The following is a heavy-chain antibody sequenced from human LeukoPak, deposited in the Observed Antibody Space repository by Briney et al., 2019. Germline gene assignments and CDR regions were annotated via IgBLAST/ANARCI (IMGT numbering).Heavy chain of an antibody. CDR3: ARPVWGVTHDAFDI. D-gene: IGHD3-16*01. CDR1: GGTLSSYT. Sequence: SVKVSCKASGGTLSSYTISWVRQAPGQGLEWMGRIIPILGIANYAQKFQGRVTITADKSTSTAYMELSSLRSEDTAVYYCARPVWGVTHDAFDIWGQGTMVTVSS. J-gene: IGHJ3*02. V-gene: IGHV1-69*02. CDR2: IIPILGIA.